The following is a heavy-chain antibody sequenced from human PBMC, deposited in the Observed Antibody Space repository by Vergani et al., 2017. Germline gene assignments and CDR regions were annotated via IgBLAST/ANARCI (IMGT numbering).Heavy chain of an antibody. CDR2: IYHSGST. CDR3: ARVLVEVRIVDAFDI. CDR1: GYSISSGYY. V-gene: IGHV4-38-2*01. D-gene: IGHD2-15*01. Sequence: QVQLQESGPGLVKPSETLSLTCAVSGYSISSGYYWGWIRQPPGKGLEWIGSIYHSGSTYYNPSLKSRVTISVDTSKNQFSLKLSSVTAADTAVYYCARVLVEVRIVDAFDIWGQGSMVTVSS. J-gene: IGHJ3*02.